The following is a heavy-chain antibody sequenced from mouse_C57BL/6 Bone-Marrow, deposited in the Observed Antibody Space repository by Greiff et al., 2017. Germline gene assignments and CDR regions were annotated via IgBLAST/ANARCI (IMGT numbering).Heavy chain of an antibody. CDR3: ARRSSYVWYFEV. J-gene: IGHJ1*03. CDR2: ISSGGSYT. CDR1: GFTFSSHG. Sequence: EVKLVESGGDLVKPGGSLKLSCAASGFTFSSHGMSWVRQTPDKRLEWVATISSGGSYTYYPDSVKGRFTISRDNAKNTLYLQMSSLKSEDTAMYYCARRSSYVWYFEVWGTGTTVTVAS. V-gene: IGHV5-6*02. D-gene: IGHD1-1*01.